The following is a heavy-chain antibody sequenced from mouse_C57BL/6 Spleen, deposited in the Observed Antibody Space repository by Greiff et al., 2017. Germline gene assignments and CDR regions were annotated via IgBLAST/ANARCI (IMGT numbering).Heavy chain of an antibody. V-gene: IGHV1-15*01. CDR1: GYTFTDYE. J-gene: IGHJ2*01. D-gene: IGHD1-1*01. Sequence: VQRVESGAELVRPGASVTLSCKASGYTFTDYEMHWVKQTPVHGLEWIGAIDPETGGTAYNQKFKGKAILTADKSSSTAYMALRSLTSEDSAVYYCTRSHYGSSYGDYWGQGTTLTVSS. CDR2: IDPETGGT. CDR3: TRSHYGSSYGDY.